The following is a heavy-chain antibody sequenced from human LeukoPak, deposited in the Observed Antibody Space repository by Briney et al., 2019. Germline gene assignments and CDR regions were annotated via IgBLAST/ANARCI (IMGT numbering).Heavy chain of an antibody. CDR1: GGTFTNYA. V-gene: IGHV1-69*06. CDR2: IIPMSGTI. J-gene: IGHJ6*03. Sequence: SVKVSCKASGGTFTNYAFSWVRQAPGQGLEWMGRIIPMSGTIYYTQKFQGRVTITADRSTNTAYMELNSLRSEDTAVIYCARDCSSASCYERGSYFYFYMDIWGSGTTVTVSS. CDR3: ARDCSSASCYERGSYFYFYMDI. D-gene: IGHD2-2*01.